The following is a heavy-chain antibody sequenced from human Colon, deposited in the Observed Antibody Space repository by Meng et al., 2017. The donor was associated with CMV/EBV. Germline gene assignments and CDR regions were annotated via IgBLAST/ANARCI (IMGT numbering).Heavy chain of an antibody. CDR3: ARGKQAGFDL. V-gene: IGHV1-69*12. J-gene: IGHJ5*02. D-gene: IGHD6-13*01. Sequence: QVTLVESGAEFKKPGSAVKVSCKASGGPFDTSTFTWVRQAPGQGLEWMGGIIPMFGSPSYSQKFRGRVTITADELEVNSLRSEDTAVYYCARGKQAGFDLWGQGTLVTVSS. CDR1: GGPFDTST. CDR2: IIPMFGSP.